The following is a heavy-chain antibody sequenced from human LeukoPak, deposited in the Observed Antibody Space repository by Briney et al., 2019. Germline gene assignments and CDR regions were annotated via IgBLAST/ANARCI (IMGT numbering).Heavy chain of an antibody. CDR2: ISGSGGST. CDR3: AKDGYLYYFGSGSPYYFDY. CDR1: GFTFSNYG. Sequence: GGSLRLSCAASGFTFSNYGMSWVRQAPGKGLEWVSAISGSGGSTYYADSVKGRFTISRDNSKNTLYLQMNSLRAEDTAVYYCAKDGYLYYFGSGSPYYFDYWGQGTLVTVSS. J-gene: IGHJ4*02. D-gene: IGHD3-10*01. V-gene: IGHV3-23*01.